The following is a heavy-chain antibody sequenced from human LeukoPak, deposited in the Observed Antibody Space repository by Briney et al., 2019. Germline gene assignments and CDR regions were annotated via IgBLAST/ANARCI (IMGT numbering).Heavy chain of an antibody. D-gene: IGHD1-26*01. CDR3: ARHFWWELPAYFDY. V-gene: IGHV4-39*01. CDR1: GGSISSSSYY. Sequence: PSETLSLTCTVSGGSISSSSYYWGWIRQPPGKGLEWIGSIYYSGSTYYNPSLKSRVTISVDTSKNQFSLKLSSVTAADTAMYYCARHFWWELPAYFDYWGQGTLVTVSS. J-gene: IGHJ4*02. CDR2: IYYSGST.